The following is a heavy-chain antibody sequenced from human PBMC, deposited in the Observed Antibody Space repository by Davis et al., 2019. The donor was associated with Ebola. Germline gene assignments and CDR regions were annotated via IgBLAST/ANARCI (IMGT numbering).Heavy chain of an antibody. CDR1: GFNFRDYG. CDR2: IRFDSSNK. Sequence: GESLKISCAASGFNFRDYGMHWVRQAPGKGLEWVAFIRFDSSNKYYADSVQGRFTISKDNSKHTLSLQMNRLEITDTAVYFCAKLLEKSSSSPIDYWGQGTLVTVSS. D-gene: IGHD6-6*01. V-gene: IGHV3-30*02. J-gene: IGHJ4*02. CDR3: AKLLEKSSSSPIDY.